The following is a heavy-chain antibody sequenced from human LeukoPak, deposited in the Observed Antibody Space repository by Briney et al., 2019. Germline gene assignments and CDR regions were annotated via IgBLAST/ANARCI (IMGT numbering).Heavy chain of an antibody. CDR1: GFTFSSYW. V-gene: IGHV3-7*01. Sequence: PGGSLRLSCVVSGFTFSSYWMSWVRQAPGKGLEWVAYIKQDGSDNYYVDSVKGRLTMSRDNAKNSLYLQMNSLRAEDMAVYYCARVQWELRGVGSYFEYGGQGALVTVSS. CDR2: IKQDGSDN. J-gene: IGHJ4*02. CDR3: ARVQWELRGVGSYFEY. D-gene: IGHD1-26*01.